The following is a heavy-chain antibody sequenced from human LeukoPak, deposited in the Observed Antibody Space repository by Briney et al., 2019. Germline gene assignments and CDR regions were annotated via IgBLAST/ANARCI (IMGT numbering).Heavy chain of an antibody. CDR3: AKNYGSGTYYPFGVDY. CDR1: GFTFSTYA. D-gene: IGHD3-10*01. V-gene: IGHV3-23*01. J-gene: IGHJ4*02. Sequence: GGSLRLSCAASGFTFSTYAMSWVRQAPGNRLEWVARISGGGANTYFADSVKGRFTISRDNSKNTLYLQMNSLRAEDTAVYYCAKNYGSGTYYPFGVDYWGQGTLVTVPS. CDR2: ISGGGANT.